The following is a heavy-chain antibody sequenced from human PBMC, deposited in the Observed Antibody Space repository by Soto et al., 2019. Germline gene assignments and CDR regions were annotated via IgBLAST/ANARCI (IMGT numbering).Heavy chain of an antibody. CDR2: IQSGGTT. V-gene: IGHV3-66*01. Sequence: GSLRLSCAASGFTVSSKYMSWVRQAPGKGLEWVSLIQSGGTTYYADSVKGRFTISRDSSENTLHLQMDSLRAEDTAVYYCARDDVLCDGGSCYGVPMYVWGKGTTVTVSS. D-gene: IGHD2-15*01. CDR1: GFTVSSKY. J-gene: IGHJ6*03. CDR3: ARDDVLCDGGSCYGVPMYV.